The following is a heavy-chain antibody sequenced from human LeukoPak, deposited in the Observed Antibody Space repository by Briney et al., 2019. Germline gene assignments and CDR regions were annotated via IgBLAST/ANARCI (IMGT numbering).Heavy chain of an antibody. CDR3: ANFILS. Sequence: GGSLRLSCAPPGFTFSNYWMHWFRQAPGKGLKGVPNLKQEGSEKYYVDSVKGRFTISRDNAKKSLYLQMNSLTAEDTAVYYCANFILSWGQGTLVTVSS. CDR1: GFTFSNYW. J-gene: IGHJ4*02. V-gene: IGHV3-7*01. CDR2: LKQEGSEK. D-gene: IGHD3-10*01.